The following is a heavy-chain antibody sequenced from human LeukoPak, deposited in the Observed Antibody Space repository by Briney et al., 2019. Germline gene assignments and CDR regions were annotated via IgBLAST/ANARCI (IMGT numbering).Heavy chain of an antibody. D-gene: IGHD6-13*01. V-gene: IGHV4-39*01. CDR2: ICYSGST. CDR1: GGSISGSFYY. Sequence: PSETLSLTCTVSGGSISGSFYYWGWIRQPPGKGLEWIGSICYSGSTYYNPSLKSRVTISVDTSKNQFSLKLSSVTAADTAVYYCARGIAADLLIDYWGQGTLVTVSS. CDR3: ARGIAADLLIDY. J-gene: IGHJ4*02.